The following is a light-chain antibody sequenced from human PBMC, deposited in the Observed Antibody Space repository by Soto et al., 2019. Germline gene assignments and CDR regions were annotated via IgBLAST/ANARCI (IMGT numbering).Light chain of an antibody. Sequence: DIQMTQSPSSLSASVGDRITITCRASQSISSYLNWYQQKPGKAPKLLIYAASSLQSGVPSRFSGSGSGTDFTLTISSLQPEDFATYDCQQSYSSPPITSGQGTRLEIK. CDR3: QQSYSSPPIT. V-gene: IGKV1-39*01. CDR1: QSISSY. J-gene: IGKJ5*01. CDR2: AAS.